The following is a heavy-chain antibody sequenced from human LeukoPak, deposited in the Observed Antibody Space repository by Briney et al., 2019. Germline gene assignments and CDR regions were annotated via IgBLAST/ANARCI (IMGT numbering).Heavy chain of an antibody. CDR1: GGSFSGYY. J-gene: IGHJ3*02. CDR2: INHSGST. CDR3: ARFGNENAFDI. V-gene: IGHV4-34*01. D-gene: IGHD1-1*01. Sequence: SETLSLTCAVYGGSFSGYYWSWIRQPPGKGLEWIGEINHSGSTNYNPSLKSRVTISVDTSKNQFSLKLSSVTAADTAVYYCARFGNENAFDIWGQGTMVTVSS.